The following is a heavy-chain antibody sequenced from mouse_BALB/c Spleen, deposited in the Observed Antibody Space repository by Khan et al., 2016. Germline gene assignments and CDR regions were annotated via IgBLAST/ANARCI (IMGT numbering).Heavy chain of an antibody. CDR3: ARRNDGYYFDY. J-gene: IGHJ2*01. D-gene: IGHD2-3*01. CDR1: GFTFSSYG. Sequence: EVELVASGGDLVKPGGSLKLSCAASGFTFSSYGMSWVRQTPDKRLEWVATISSGGSYTYYPDSVKGRFTISRDNAKNTLYLQMSSLKSEDTAMYYCARRNDGYYFDYWGQGTTLTVSS. V-gene: IGHV5-6*01. CDR2: ISSGGSYT.